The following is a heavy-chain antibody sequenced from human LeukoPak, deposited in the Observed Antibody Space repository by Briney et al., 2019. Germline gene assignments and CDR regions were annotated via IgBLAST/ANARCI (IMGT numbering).Heavy chain of an antibody. Sequence: GGSLRLSCAASGFTFSDYNMGWMRQAPGKGLEWVSYTRNSDNNMFYADSVKGRFSISRDNAKYSVYLQMNSLRAEDTAVYYCARRIAGDGSHAFDIWGQGTMVTVSS. CDR2: TRNSDNNM. D-gene: IGHD6-19*01. CDR1: GFTFSDYN. V-gene: IGHV3-11*01. CDR3: ARRIAGDGSHAFDI. J-gene: IGHJ3*02.